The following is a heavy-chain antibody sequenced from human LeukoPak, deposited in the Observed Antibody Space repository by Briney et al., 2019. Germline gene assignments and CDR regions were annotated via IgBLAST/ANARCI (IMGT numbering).Heavy chain of an antibody. CDR1: GLTVSIYT. V-gene: IGHV3-30*01. D-gene: IGHD2-15*01. CDR3: ARAVGDCSGGSCYSELDY. Sequence: GKSLRLSCAASGLTVSIYTMHWVRQASGKGLEWVALISYDGSNKYYADSVEGRFTISRDNSKSTLYLQMNSLRAEDTAVYYCARAVGDCSGGSCYSELDYWGQGALVTVSS. J-gene: IGHJ4*02. CDR2: ISYDGSNK.